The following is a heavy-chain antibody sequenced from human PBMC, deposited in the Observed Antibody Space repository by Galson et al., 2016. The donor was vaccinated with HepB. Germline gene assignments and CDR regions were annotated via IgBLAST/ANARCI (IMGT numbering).Heavy chain of an antibody. Sequence: SLRLSCAASGFTFSSHWMSWVRQAPGKGLEWVANIKQDGSEKYYVDSVKGRFSISRDNGKDSLYLQMNSPRAEDTALYYCARFDYGDYNEAFDIWGQGTMVTVSS. CDR1: GFTFSSHW. CDR2: IKQDGSEK. J-gene: IGHJ3*02. V-gene: IGHV3-7*01. D-gene: IGHD4-17*01. CDR3: ARFDYGDYNEAFDI.